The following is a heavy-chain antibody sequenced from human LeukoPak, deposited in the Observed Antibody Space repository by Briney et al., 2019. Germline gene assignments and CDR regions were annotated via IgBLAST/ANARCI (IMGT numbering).Heavy chain of an antibody. CDR2: INSDGTST. J-gene: IGHJ4*02. CDR1: GFTVSNFW. D-gene: IGHD5-12*01. Sequence: PGGSLRLSCAASGFTVSNFWMHWVRQAPGQGLVWVSRINSDGTSTNYADSVKGRLTISRDNTKNTLYLQMNSLTVEDTAVYYCTRVRGYDFDFWGQGTLVTVSS. CDR3: TRVRGYDFDF. V-gene: IGHV3-74*01.